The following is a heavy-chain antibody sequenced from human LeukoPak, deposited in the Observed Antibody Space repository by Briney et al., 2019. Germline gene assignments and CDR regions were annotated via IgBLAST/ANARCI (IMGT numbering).Heavy chain of an antibody. CDR3: ARGDGYGYNWFDS. J-gene: IGHJ5*01. CDR1: GGTLSNYA. CDR2: IIPIFGTA. V-gene: IGHV1-69*05. Sequence: SVKVSCKAFGGTLSNYAISWVRQAPGQGLEWMGRIIPIFGTANYAQKFQCRVTITTDESTSTTYMELSSLRSEDTAVYYCARGDGYGYNWFDSWGQGTLVTASS. D-gene: IGHD5-24*01.